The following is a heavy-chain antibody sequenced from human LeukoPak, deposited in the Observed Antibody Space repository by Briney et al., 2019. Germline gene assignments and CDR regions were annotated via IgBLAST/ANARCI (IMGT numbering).Heavy chain of an antibody. CDR1: GFTFGTTG. CDR2: LRYDGINK. V-gene: IGHV3-33*01. J-gene: IGHJ4*02. Sequence: SGTSLRLSCAASGFTFGTTGMHWVRLPPGKGLEWVALLRYDGINKYYADSVKGRFTISRDISKSPLYLEMNNLRVEDTALYYCASGGGWLCSNWGRGTLVTVSS. D-gene: IGHD6-19*01. CDR3: ASGGGWLCSN.